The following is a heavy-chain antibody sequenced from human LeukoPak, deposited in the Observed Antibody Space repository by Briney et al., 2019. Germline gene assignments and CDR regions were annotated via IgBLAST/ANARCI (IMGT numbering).Heavy chain of an antibody. Sequence: GASVKVSCKASGGTFSSYAISWVRQAPGQGLEWMGGIIPIFGTANYAQKFQGRVTITTDESTSTAYMELSSLRSEDTAVYYCARKNGYFDWSDAFDIWGQGTMVTVSS. J-gene: IGHJ3*02. CDR1: GGTFSSYA. CDR2: IIPIFGTA. V-gene: IGHV1-69*05. D-gene: IGHD3-9*01. CDR3: ARKNGYFDWSDAFDI.